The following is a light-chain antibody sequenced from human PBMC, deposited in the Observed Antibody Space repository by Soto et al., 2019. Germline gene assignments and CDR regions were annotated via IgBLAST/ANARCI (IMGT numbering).Light chain of an antibody. CDR2: GTS. V-gene: IGKV1-8*01. CDR1: EDISSS. CDR3: QHYYSYPPT. Sequence: AIRMTQSPSSFSASPGDRVTITCRANEDISSSLAWYQQKPGKAPKLLISGTSTLQSGVPSRFSGSGSGTDFTLTISSLQSEDFATYYCQHYYSYPPTFGQGTKVEIK. J-gene: IGKJ1*01.